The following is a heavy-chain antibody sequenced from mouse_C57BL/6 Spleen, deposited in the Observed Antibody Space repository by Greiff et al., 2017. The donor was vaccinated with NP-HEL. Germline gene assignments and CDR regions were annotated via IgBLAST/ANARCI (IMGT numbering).Heavy chain of an antibody. CDR2: ISGGGGNT. Sequence: EVKLVESGGGLVKPGGSLKLSCAASGFTFSSYTMSWVRQTPEKRLEWVATISGGGGNTYYPDSVKGRFTISRDNAKNTLYLQMSSLRSEDTALYYCARERAAQATFDYWGQGTTLTVSS. CDR3: ARERAAQATFDY. D-gene: IGHD3-2*02. J-gene: IGHJ2*01. CDR1: GFTFSSYT. V-gene: IGHV5-9*01.